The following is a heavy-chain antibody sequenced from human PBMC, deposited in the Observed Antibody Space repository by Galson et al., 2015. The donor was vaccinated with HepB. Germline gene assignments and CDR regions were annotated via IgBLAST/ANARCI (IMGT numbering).Heavy chain of an antibody. CDR3: ARTGGSRGYTYGYDS. V-gene: IGHV5-51*03. Sequence: QSGAEVKKPGESLKISCKGSGYSFTTYWIGWVRQMPGKGLEWMGIIYPGDSDTRYSPSFQGQVTISADKSISTAYLQWSSLKASDTAMYYCARTGGSRGYTYGYDSWGQGTLVTVSS. J-gene: IGHJ4*02. D-gene: IGHD5-18*01. CDR2: IYPGDSDT. CDR1: GYSFTTYW.